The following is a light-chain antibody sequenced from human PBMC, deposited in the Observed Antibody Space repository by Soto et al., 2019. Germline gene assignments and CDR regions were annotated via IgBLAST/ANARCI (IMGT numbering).Light chain of an antibody. J-gene: IGLJ2*01. CDR2: YDS. Sequence: SYELTQPPSVSVAPGETARISCGGNNVGSRSVHWYQQKPGQAPFLVIYYDSDRPSGIPERFSGSNSGNTATLIISRVEDGDEADYYCQVWEATGDQVVFGGGTKLTVL. V-gene: IGLV3-21*01. CDR1: NVGSRS. CDR3: QVWEATGDQVV.